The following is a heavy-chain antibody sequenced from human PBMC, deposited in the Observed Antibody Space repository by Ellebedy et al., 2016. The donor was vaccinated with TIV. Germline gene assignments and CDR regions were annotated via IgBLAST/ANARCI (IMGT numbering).Heavy chain of an antibody. CDR2: LSFSGGST. D-gene: IGHD6-13*01. Sequence: GESLKISCAASGFTFSTYAMSWVRQAPGKGLEWVSTLSFSGGSTSYADSVKGRFTISRDNSKNTLYLQMNSLRAEDTAVYYCAGYSSTPPKGDFWGQGTLVTVSS. CDR3: AGYSSTPPKGDF. V-gene: IGHV3-23*01. CDR1: GFTFSTYA. J-gene: IGHJ4*02.